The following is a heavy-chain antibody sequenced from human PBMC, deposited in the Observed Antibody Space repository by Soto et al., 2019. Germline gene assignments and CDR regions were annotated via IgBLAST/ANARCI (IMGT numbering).Heavy chain of an antibody. D-gene: IGHD2-2*01. CDR1: GGSFSGYY. J-gene: IGHJ5*02. CDR2: INHSGST. CDR3: ARERIIVVVPAASTRGIYNWFDP. Sequence: QVQLQQWGAGLLKPSETLSLTCAVYGGSFSGYYWSWIRQPPGKGLEWIGEINHSGSTNYNPSLKSRVTISVETSKNQFSLKLSSVTAADTAVYYCARERIIVVVPAASTRGIYNWFDPWGQGTLVTVSS. V-gene: IGHV4-34*01.